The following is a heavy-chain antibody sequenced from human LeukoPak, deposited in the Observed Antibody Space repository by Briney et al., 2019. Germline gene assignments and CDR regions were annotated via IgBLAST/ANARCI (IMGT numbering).Heavy chain of an antibody. D-gene: IGHD1-14*01. CDR1: GFTFDDYA. CDR3: VKDRGANHYNGFDY. J-gene: IGHJ4*02. V-gene: IGHV3-9*01. CDR2: INWNSGSL. Sequence: QPGGSLRLSCAASGFTFDDYAMHWARQAPGKGLEWVSGINWNSGSLDYADSVKGRFTISRDNAKNSLYLQMNSLRAEDTALYYCVKDRGANHYNGFDYWGQGTLVTVSS.